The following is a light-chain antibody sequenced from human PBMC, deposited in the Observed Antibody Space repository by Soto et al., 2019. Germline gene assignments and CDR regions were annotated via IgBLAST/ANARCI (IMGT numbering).Light chain of an antibody. V-gene: IGKV1-5*03. CDR3: QQYNSYSYT. CDR1: QSISSW. Sequence: DIQMTQSPSTLSASVGDRVTITCRASQSISSWLAWYQQKQGKDPKLLIYKGSSLESGVPSRFCGSGSGTEYTLTISSMQPDDFATYYCQQYNSYSYTFGQGTKLEIK. CDR2: KGS. J-gene: IGKJ2*01.